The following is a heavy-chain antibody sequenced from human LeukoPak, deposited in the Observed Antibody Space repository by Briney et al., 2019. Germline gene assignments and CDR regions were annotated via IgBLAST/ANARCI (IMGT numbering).Heavy chain of an antibody. CDR1: GFTFSSYG. Sequence: PGGSLRLSCAASGFTFSSYGMHWVRQAPGKGLEWVAFIRYDGSNKYYADSVKGRFTISRDNSKNTLYLQMNSLRAEDTAVYYCAKNFFIAVAGTPSRSPFDYWGQGTLVTVSS. V-gene: IGHV3-30*02. J-gene: IGHJ4*02. CDR2: IRYDGSNK. CDR3: AKNFFIAVAGTPSRSPFDY. D-gene: IGHD6-19*01.